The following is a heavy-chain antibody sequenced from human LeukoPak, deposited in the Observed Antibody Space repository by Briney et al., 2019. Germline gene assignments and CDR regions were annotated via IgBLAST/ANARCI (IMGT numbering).Heavy chain of an antibody. CDR1: GLIFSSYW. Sequence: PGGSLRLSCAASGLIFSSYWMTWVRQAPGKGLEWVANIKEDGSAKSYVDSVKGRFTISRDNAKNSLYLQMNSLRVEDTAVYYCARDYDYFSGHNLDAYDIWGQGTTVIVSS. CDR2: IKEDGSAK. CDR3: ARDYDYFSGHNLDAYDI. J-gene: IGHJ3*02. V-gene: IGHV3-7*01. D-gene: IGHD2-15*01.